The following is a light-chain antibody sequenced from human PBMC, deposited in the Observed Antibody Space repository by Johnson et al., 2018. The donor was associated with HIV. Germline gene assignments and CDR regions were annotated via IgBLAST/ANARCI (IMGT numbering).Light chain of an antibody. CDR2: DNN. CDR3: GTWDSSLSARYG. Sequence: QSVLTQPPSVSAAPGQKVTISCSGSNSNIGNNYVSWYQQLPGTAPKLLIYDNNKRPSGIPDRFSGSKSGTSATLGITGLQTGGEADYYCGTWDSSLSARYGCGTWTHVTFL. CDR1: NSNIGNNY. J-gene: IGLJ1*01. V-gene: IGLV1-51*01.